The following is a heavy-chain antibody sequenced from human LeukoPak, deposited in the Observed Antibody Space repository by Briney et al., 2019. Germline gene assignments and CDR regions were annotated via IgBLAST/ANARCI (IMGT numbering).Heavy chain of an antibody. J-gene: IGHJ4*02. CDR2: FYDSGRT. CDR1: TDSFSTYH. CDR3: CRDSYYFDY. Sequence: SETLSLSCNVSTDSFSTYHWSWIRQPPGKGLQWIGDFYDSGRTNCNPSLKSRVTISADMSKNQFSLKLISVTAADTAVYYCCRDSYYFDYWDQGTLVTVSS. V-gene: IGHV4-59*01.